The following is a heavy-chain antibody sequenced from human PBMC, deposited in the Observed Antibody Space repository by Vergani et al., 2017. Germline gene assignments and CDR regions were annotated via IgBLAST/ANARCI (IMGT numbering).Heavy chain of an antibody. CDR2: IYPGDSDT. V-gene: IGHV5-51*01. CDR1: GYSFTSYW. Sequence: EVQLVQSGAEVKKPGESLKISCKGSGYSFTSYWIGWVRQMPGKGLEWMGIIYPGDSDTRYSPSFQGQVTISADKSISTAYLQWSSLKASDTATYYCARRSLYYDDSSGYYPYGMDVWGQGP. D-gene: IGHD3-22*01. J-gene: IGHJ6*02. CDR3: ARRSLYYDDSSGYYPYGMDV.